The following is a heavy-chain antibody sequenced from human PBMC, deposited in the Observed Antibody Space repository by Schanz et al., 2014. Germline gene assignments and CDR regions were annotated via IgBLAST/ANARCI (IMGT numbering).Heavy chain of an antibody. V-gene: IGHV4-39*01. CDR3: ARRDNYLSAFDI. D-gene: IGHD4-4*01. J-gene: IGHJ3*02. CDR1: GASISGSSDY. Sequence: QLQLQESGPGLVKPSETLSLTCTVSGASISGSSDYWGWIRQSPGKGLEWIGNIYYTGTTYYNPSPKGRFPISVDTPKNQVPLKLTSVPAADTAVFYCARRDNYLSAFDIWGQGTMVTVSS. CDR2: IYYTGTT.